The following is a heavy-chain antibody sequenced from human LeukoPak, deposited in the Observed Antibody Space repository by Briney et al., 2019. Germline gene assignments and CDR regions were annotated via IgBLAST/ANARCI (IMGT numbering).Heavy chain of an antibody. J-gene: IGHJ4*02. D-gene: IGHD3-10*02. CDR3: ARGVLGIIPIDY. CDR2: ISSGSSYI. V-gene: IGHV3-21*04. CDR1: GFTYSSYS. Sequence: PGGSLRLSCAASGFTYSSYSMNWVRQAPGKGLEWVSSISSGSSYIYYADSVKGRFTISRDNAKNSLYLQMNSLRAEDTAVYYCARGVLGIIPIDYWGQGTLVTVSS.